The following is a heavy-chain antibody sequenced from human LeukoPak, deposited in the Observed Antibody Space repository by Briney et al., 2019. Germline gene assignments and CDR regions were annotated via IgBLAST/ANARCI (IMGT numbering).Heavy chain of an antibody. V-gene: IGHV1-69*05. CDR1: GGTFSSYA. CDR2: IIPIFGTA. J-gene: IGHJ4*02. CDR3: AREDIVLMVYGSYFDY. Sequence: SVKVSCKASGGTFSSYAISWVRQAPGQGIEWMGRIIPIFGTANYAQKFQGRVTITTDEATSKAYMELSSLRSEDTAVYYCAREDIVLMVYGSYFDYWGQGTLVTVSS. D-gene: IGHD2-8*01.